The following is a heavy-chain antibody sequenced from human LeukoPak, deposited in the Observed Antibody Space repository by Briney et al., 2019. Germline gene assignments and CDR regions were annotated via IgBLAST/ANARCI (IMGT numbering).Heavy chain of an antibody. CDR2: MNPNSGNT. Sequence: ASVKVSCKASGYTFTSYDINWVRQATGQGLEWMGWMNPNSGNTGYAQKFQGRVTMTRNTSISTAYMELSSLRSEDTAVYYCARGRRAVTTYNYWGQGTLATVSS. CDR3: ARGRRAVTTYNY. D-gene: IGHD4-17*01. V-gene: IGHV1-8*01. CDR1: GYTFTSYD. J-gene: IGHJ4*02.